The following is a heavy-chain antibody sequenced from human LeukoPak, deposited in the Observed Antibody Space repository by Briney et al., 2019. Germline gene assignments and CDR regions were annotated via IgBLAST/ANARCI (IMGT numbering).Heavy chain of an antibody. Sequence: SGTLSLTCGVSGGSISNTNWWTWVRQPPGKGLEWIGEVNLQGSTNYNPSLKSRVAISVDKSENHISLKLTSVTAADTAVYYCARAQRFIYYDMAGRRPDAFDIWGQGTMVTVSS. J-gene: IGHJ3*02. CDR3: ARAQRFIYYDMAGRRPDAFDI. CDR1: GGSISNTNW. V-gene: IGHV4-4*02. CDR2: VNLQGST. D-gene: IGHD3-9*01.